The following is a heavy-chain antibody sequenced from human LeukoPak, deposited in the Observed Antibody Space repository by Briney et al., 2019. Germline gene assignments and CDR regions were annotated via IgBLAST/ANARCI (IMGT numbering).Heavy chain of an antibody. Sequence: GGSLRLSCAPSGFTFGSYGMHGVPQAQGRGRGGVAVISYDGSNKYYADSVKGRFTISRDNSMNTLYLQMNSLRAEDAAVYYCAKDYDFWSGYSLAFDIWGQGTMVTVSS. D-gene: IGHD3-3*01. J-gene: IGHJ3*02. CDR2: ISYDGSNK. CDR3: AKDYDFWSGYSLAFDI. CDR1: GFTFGSYG. V-gene: IGHV3-30*18.